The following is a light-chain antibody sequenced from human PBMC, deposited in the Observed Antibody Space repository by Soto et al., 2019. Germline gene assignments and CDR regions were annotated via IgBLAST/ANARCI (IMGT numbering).Light chain of an antibody. J-gene: IGKJ1*01. CDR3: RQYNEWPET. CDR2: DAS. Sequence: IVLTQSPATLSLSPGERATLSGRASQSVNNYLAWYHQKPGQAPRLLLYDASTRATGIPARFSGRGSGTEFTLTISSLQPEDFAVYYCRQYNEWPETFGQGTKVDIK. CDR1: QSVNNY. V-gene: IGKV3-11*01.